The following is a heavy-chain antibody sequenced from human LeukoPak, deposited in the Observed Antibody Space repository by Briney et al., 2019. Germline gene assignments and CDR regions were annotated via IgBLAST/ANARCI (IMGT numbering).Heavy chain of an antibody. CDR2: IYYSGST. V-gene: IGHV4-39*01. J-gene: IGHJ4*02. D-gene: IGHD2-2*02. Sequence: SETLSLTCTVSGGSISSSTYYYWGWIRQPPGKGLEWIGSIYYSGSTYYNPSLKSRVTISVDTSKNQFSLKLSSVTAADTAVYYCARIPTDLWSPFDYWGQGTLVTVSS. CDR1: GGSISSSTYYY. CDR3: ARIPTDLWSPFDY.